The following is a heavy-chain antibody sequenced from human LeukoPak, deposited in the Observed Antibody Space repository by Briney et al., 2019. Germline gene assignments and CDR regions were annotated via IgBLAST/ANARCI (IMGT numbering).Heavy chain of an antibody. J-gene: IGHJ4*02. CDR3: ARDLSGVAGYTYGRGIDY. CDR2: IKKDGSEK. Sequence: GGSLRLSCAASGFTFSSYWISWVRQAPGKGLEWVANIKKDGSEKYYVDSVKGRFTISRDNAKTSLYLQMNSLRAEDAAVYYCARDLSGVAGYTYGRGIDYWGQGTLVTVSS. V-gene: IGHV3-7*01. D-gene: IGHD5-18*01. CDR1: GFTFSSYW.